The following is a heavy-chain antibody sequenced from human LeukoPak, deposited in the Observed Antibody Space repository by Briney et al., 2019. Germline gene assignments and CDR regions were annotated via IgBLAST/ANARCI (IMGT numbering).Heavy chain of an antibody. CDR2: INPNSGGT. Sequence: APVKVSFKASGYTFTGYYMHWVRQAPGQGLEWMGWINPNSGGTNYAQKFQGRVTMTRDTSISTAYMELSRLRSDDTAVYYCARDHCSSTSCRNVGHWFDPWGQGTLVTVSS. V-gene: IGHV1-2*02. D-gene: IGHD2-2*01. J-gene: IGHJ5*02. CDR3: ARDHCSSTSCRNVGHWFDP. CDR1: GYTFTGYY.